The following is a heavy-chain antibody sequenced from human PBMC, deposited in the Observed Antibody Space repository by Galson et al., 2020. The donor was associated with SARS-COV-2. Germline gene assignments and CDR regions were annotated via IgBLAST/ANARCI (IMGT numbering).Heavy chain of an antibody. J-gene: IGHJ5*02. D-gene: IGHD3-22*01. V-gene: IGHV4-61*02. CDR1: GGSISSGSYY. CDR2: IYTSGST. Sequence: SETLSLTCTVSGGSISSGSYYWSWIRQPAGKGLEWIGRIYTSGSTNYNPSLKSRVTISVDTSKNQFSLKLSSVTAADTAVYYCARAHGTMIVEMNWFGPWGQGTLVTVSS. CDR3: ARAHGTMIVEMNWFGP.